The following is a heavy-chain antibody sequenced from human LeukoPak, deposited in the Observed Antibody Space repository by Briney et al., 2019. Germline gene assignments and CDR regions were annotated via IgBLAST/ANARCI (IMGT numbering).Heavy chain of an antibody. Sequence: GRSLRLSCAASGFTFSSYGMHWVRQAPGPGLEWVAFIRYDGSNKYYADSVKGRFTISRDNSKNTLYLQMNSLRAEDTAVYYCARDYSGAAATHFDYGGQGTLVTVSS. CDR1: GFTFSSYG. CDR3: ARDYSGAAATHFDY. J-gene: IGHJ4*02. CDR2: IRYDGSNK. D-gene: IGHD2-15*01. V-gene: IGHV3-30*02.